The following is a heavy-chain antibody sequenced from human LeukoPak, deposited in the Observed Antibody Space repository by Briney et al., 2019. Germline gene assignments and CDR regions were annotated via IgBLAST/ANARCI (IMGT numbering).Heavy chain of an antibody. J-gene: IGHJ4*02. CDR3: ARPYGSGPIDY. CDR2: ISSSSSTI. Sequence: GGSLRLSCAASGFTFSSYSMNWVRQAPGKGLEWVSYISSSSSTIYYADSVKGRFTISRDNAKNSLYLQMNSLRAEDTAVYYCARPYGSGPIDYWGQGTLVTVSS. CDR1: GFTFSSYS. D-gene: IGHD3-10*01. V-gene: IGHV3-48*04.